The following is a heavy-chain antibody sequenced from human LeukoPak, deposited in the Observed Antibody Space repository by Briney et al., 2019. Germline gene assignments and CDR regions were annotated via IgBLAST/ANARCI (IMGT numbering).Heavy chain of an antibody. Sequence: ASVKVSCKASGCTFTSYDINWVRQATGQGLEWMGWMNPNSGNTGYAQKFQGRVTMTKNTSITTAYMELNSLRSEDTAVYYCARALSWTTDSYYYMDVWGKGTTVTVSS. J-gene: IGHJ6*03. D-gene: IGHD3/OR15-3a*01. CDR1: GCTFTSYD. CDR3: ARALSWTTDSYYYMDV. CDR2: MNPNSGNT. V-gene: IGHV1-8*01.